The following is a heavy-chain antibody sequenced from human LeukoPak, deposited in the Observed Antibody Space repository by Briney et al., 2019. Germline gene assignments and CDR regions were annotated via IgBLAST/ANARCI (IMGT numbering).Heavy chain of an antibody. J-gene: IGHJ6*03. Sequence: ASVKVSYKASGYTFTSYDINWVRRATGQGLEWMGWMNPNSGNTGYAQKFQGRVTITRNTSISTAYMELSSLRSEDTAVYYCAREGRDGYINYYYYYMDVWGKGTTVTVSS. D-gene: IGHD5-24*01. CDR1: GYTFTSYD. V-gene: IGHV1-8*03. CDR3: AREGRDGYINYYYYYMDV. CDR2: MNPNSGNT.